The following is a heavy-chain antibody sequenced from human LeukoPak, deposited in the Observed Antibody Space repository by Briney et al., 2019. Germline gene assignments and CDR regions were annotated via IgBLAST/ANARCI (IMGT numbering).Heavy chain of an antibody. Sequence: SETLSLTCAVYGGSFSGYYWSWIRQPPGKGLEWIGYIYYSGSTNYNPSLKSRVTISVDTSKNQFSLKLSSVTAADTAVYYCARGVVTSMDYWGQGTLVTVSS. V-gene: IGHV4-59*01. D-gene: IGHD4-23*01. CDR1: GGSFSGYY. CDR2: IYYSGST. CDR3: ARGVVTSMDY. J-gene: IGHJ4*02.